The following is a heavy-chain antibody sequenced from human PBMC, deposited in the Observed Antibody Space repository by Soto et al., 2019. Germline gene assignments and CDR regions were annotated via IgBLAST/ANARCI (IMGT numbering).Heavy chain of an antibody. CDR2: ISASNGNT. J-gene: IGHJ6*02. CDR3: ARDAVRYCTDGGCYQGYYYFAMDV. Sequence: QVQLVQSGAELKKSGASVTVSCKPSGYTFSTYGISWVRQAPGQGLEWMGWISASNGNTNYAQKFQGRVTMTTDTSTLTAYMDLMSLRSDDAAVYYCARDAVRYCTDGGCYQGYYYFAMDVWGQGTTVTVS. CDR1: GYTFSTYG. D-gene: IGHD2-8*01. V-gene: IGHV1-18*01.